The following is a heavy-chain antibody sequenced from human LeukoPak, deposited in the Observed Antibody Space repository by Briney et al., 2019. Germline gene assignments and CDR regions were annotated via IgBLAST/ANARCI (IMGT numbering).Heavy chain of an antibody. CDR2: ISRSVGST. CDR1: GFTFSNNG. Sequence: GGSLRLSCAASGFTFSNNGMSWVRQAPGKGLEWVSAISRSVGSTFYADSVKGRFTISRDNAKNSLYLQMNSLRAEDTAFYYCARGSSLAYWGQGTLVTVSS. CDR3: ARGSSLAY. V-gene: IGHV3-23*01. J-gene: IGHJ4*02. D-gene: IGHD6-6*01.